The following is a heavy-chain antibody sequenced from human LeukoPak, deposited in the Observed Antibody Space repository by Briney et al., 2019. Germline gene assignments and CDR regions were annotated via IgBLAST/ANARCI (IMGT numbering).Heavy chain of an antibody. Sequence: GGSLRLSCAASGFTFSGSAVHWVRQASGKGLEWVGRIRSKANSYATAYAASVKGRFTISRDDSKNTAYLQMNSLKTEDTSVYYCTRRGYSSSTGIFDYWGQGTLVTVSS. J-gene: IGHJ4*02. CDR2: IRSKANSYAT. V-gene: IGHV3-73*01. CDR1: GFTFSGSA. CDR3: TRRGYSSSTGIFDY. D-gene: IGHD6-13*01.